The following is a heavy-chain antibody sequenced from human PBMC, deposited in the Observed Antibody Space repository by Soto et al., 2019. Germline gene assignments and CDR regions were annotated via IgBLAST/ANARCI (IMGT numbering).Heavy chain of an antibody. D-gene: IGHD4-17*01. CDR2: INADGNYT. CDR1: GFTFSIYW. Sequence: EVQLVESGGGLVQPGGSLRLSCAASGFTFSIYWMHWVRQVPGKGLVWVSRINADGNYTSNADFVKGRFTVSRDNAKNTLYLQMDSLRAEDTGVYFCARGGAYGDYRSDYWGQGSLVTVSS. V-gene: IGHV3-74*01. CDR3: ARGGAYGDYRSDY. J-gene: IGHJ4*02.